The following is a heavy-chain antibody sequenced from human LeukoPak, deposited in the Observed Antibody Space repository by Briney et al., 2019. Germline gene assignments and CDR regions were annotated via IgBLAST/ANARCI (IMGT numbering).Heavy chain of an antibody. J-gene: IGHJ4*02. CDR2: IKPSGGST. V-gene: IGHV1-46*01. CDR1: GYTFTSYY. D-gene: IGHD1-26*01. Sequence: ASVKVSCKASGYTFTSYYMHGVRHAPGQGLEWGGIIKPSGGSTSYAQKFQGRVTMTRDMSTSTVYMELSSLRSEDTAVYYCARLPVGAIYFDDCWGQGTLVTVSS. CDR3: ARLPVGAIYFDDC.